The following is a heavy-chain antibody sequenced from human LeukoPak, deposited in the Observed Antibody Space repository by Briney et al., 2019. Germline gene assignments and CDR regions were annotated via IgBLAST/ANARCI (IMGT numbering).Heavy chain of an antibody. D-gene: IGHD3-3*01. CDR3: ARLWGPSYDFWSGYYTGLDY. CDR2: IYYSGST. V-gene: IGHV4-30-4*08. Sequence: SETLSFTCTVSGGSISSGDYYWSWIRQPPGKGLEWIGYIYYSGSTYYNPSPKSRVTISVDTSKNQFSLKLSSVTAADTAVYYCARLWGPSYDFWSGYYTGLDYWGQGTLVTVSS. J-gene: IGHJ4*02. CDR1: GGSISSGDYY.